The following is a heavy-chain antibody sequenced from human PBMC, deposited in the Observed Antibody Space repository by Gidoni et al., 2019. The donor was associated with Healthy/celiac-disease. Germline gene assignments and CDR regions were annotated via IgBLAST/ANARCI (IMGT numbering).Heavy chain of an antibody. V-gene: IGHV3-21*01. CDR1: GFTFSSYS. CDR2: ISSSSSYI. J-gene: IGHJ1*01. D-gene: IGHD6-13*01. CDR3: ARGGGSSWYLYFQH. Sequence: EVQLVESGGGLVKPGGSLRLSCAASGFTFSSYSMNWVRQAPGKGLEWVSSISSSSSYIYYADSVKGRFTISRDNAKNSLYLQMNSLRAEDTAVYYCARGGGSSWYLYFQHWGQGTLVTVSS.